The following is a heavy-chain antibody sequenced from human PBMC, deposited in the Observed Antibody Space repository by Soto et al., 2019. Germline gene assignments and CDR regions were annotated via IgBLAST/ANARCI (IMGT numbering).Heavy chain of an antibody. CDR2: IKSTTDGGTT. J-gene: IGHJ4*02. Sequence: EVQLVESGGGLVKPGGSLRLSCAASGFTFSHAWMSWVRQAPGKGLEWVGRIKSTTDGGTTDYAAPVKGRFTISREDSKNTLYLQMNSLKTEDTAVYYCTTFAPTVVIYYWGQGTLVTVSA. V-gene: IGHV3-15*01. CDR1: GFTFSHAW. D-gene: IGHD4-17*01. CDR3: TTFAPTVVIYY.